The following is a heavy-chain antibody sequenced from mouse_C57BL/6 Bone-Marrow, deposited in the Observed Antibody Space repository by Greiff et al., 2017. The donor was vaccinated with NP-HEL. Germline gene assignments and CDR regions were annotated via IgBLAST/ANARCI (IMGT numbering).Heavy chain of an antibody. CDR1: GFSFNTYA. CDR2: IRSKSNNYAT. J-gene: IGHJ3*01. V-gene: IGHV10-1*01. D-gene: IGHD4-1*01. CDR3: VRLGRAY. Sequence: DVKLVESGGGLVQPKGSLKLSCAASGFSFNTYAMNWVRQAPGKGLEWVARIRSKSNNYATYYADSVKDRFTISRDDSESMLYLQMNNLKTEDTAMYYCVRLGRAYWGQGTLVTVSA.